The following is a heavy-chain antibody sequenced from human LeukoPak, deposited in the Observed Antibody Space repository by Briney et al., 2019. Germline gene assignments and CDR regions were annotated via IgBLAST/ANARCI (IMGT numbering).Heavy chain of an antibody. Sequence: GGSLRLSCAVSGFTFSSYEMNWVRQAPGKGLEWVSYISSGSTIYYADSVKGRFTISRDNAKNTLYLQMNSLGAEDTAVYYCARDWYHAIDYWGQGALVTVSS. CDR1: GFTFSSYE. CDR2: ISSGSTI. CDR3: ARDWYHAIDY. V-gene: IGHV3-48*03. D-gene: IGHD2-2*01. J-gene: IGHJ4*02.